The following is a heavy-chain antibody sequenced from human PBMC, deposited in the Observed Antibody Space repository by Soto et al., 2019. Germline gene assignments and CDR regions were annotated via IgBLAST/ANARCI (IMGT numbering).Heavy chain of an antibody. Sequence: PGGSLRLSCAASACTFGNYWMHWVRQSPGKGLVGVSRKSDYGRINYADSVKDRFIISRDDARSELYLQLNQFRVADTATYYCARGGLEPFDHWGQGALVAVSS. CDR2: KSDYGRI. CDR3: ARGGLEPFDH. J-gene: IGHJ4*02. CDR1: ACTFGNYW. V-gene: IGHV3-74*01. D-gene: IGHD1-1*01.